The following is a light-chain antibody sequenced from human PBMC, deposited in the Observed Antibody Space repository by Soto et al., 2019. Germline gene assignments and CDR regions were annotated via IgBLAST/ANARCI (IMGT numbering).Light chain of an antibody. CDR2: GAS. CDR3: QQYNNGRPLT. CDR1: QSVGSD. J-gene: IGKJ1*01. V-gene: IGKV3-15*01. Sequence: EIVMTQSPATLSVSLGERATLSCRASQSVGSDLAWYQQKPGQAPRLLIYGASTRAAGILARFSGSGSGTDFTLTISSMQSEDYAVDYCQQYNNGRPLTCGQGTKVEVK.